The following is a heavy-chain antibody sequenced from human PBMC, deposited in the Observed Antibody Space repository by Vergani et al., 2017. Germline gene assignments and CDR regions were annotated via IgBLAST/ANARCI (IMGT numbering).Heavy chain of an antibody. CDR2: IYYSGST. Sequence: QLQLQESGPGLVKPSETLSLTCTVSGGSISSSSYYWGWIRQPPGKGLEWIGSIYYSGSTYYNPSLKSRVTISVDTSKNQFSLKLSSVTAADTAVYYCARDVLSYYDFWSGFYYYYMDVWGKGTTVTVSS. CDR1: GGSISSSSYY. D-gene: IGHD3-3*01. CDR3: ARDVLSYYDFWSGFYYYYMDV. V-gene: IGHV4-39*07. J-gene: IGHJ6*03.